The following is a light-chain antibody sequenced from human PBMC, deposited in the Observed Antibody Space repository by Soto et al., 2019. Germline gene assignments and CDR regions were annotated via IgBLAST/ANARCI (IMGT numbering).Light chain of an antibody. CDR1: QDISNS. J-gene: IGKJ4*01. CDR3: QSYNSAPLT. V-gene: IGKV1-27*01. CDR2: ATS. Sequence: DIQMTQSPSSLSASVGDRVTITCRASQDISNSLAWYQQKPGKVPKVLIYATSILQSGVPARFSGSESGTDFTLTISSLQPEDVATYYCQSYNSAPLTFGGGTKEEI.